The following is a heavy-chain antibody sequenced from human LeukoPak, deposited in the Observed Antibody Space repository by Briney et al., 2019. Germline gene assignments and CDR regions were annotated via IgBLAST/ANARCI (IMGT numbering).Heavy chain of an antibody. J-gene: IGHJ4*01. Sequence: SETLSLTCIVSGGSFTFSSYYWGWIRQPPGTGLEWIGSIDYSGSTYYNPSLKSRLTISVETTKIQFSLRLTSVTAADTAVYYCARHSENVSVAALDYWGQGTLITVSS. V-gene: IGHV4-39*01. CDR2: IDYSGST. CDR1: GGSFTFSSYY. D-gene: IGHD6-19*01. CDR3: ARHSENVSVAALDY.